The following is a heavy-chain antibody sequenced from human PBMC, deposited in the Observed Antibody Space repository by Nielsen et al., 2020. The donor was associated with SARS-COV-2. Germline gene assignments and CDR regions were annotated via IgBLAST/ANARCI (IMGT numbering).Heavy chain of an antibody. D-gene: IGHD3-22*01. J-gene: IGHJ4*02. CDR2: IYYSGST. Sequence: SETLSLTCTVSGGSISSYYWSWIRQPPGKGLEWIGYIYYSGSTNYNPSLKSRVTISVDTSKNQFSLKLSSVTAADTAVYYCARVVIRDRSLDYWGQGTLVTVSS. CDR3: ARVVIRDRSLDY. CDR1: GGSISSYY. V-gene: IGHV4-59*01.